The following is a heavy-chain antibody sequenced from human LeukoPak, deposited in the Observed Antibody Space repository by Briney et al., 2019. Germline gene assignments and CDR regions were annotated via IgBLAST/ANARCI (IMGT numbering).Heavy chain of an antibody. D-gene: IGHD4-17*01. CDR3: ARDLSLGRHDDGEPFDS. J-gene: IGHJ4*02. Sequence: GASVKVSCMTSGYTFTNQGISWVRQAPGQGLEWMGWISGYNGNTNYVQKFRGRITMTTDTSTSTAYLQLRSLSSDATALYYCARDLSLGRHDDGEPFDSWGQGTLVTVSS. V-gene: IGHV1-18*01. CDR1: GYTFTNQG. CDR2: ISGYNGNT.